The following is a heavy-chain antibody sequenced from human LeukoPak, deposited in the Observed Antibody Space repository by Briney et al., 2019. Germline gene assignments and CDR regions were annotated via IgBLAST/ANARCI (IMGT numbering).Heavy chain of an antibody. Sequence: GASVKVSCKASGGTFSSYAISWVRQAPGQGLEWMGGIIPIFGTANYAQKFQGRVTITTDESTSTAYMELSSLRSEDTAVYYCVRVRTEYYDFWSGYYDYWGQGTLVTVSS. CDR1: GGTFSSYA. CDR3: VRVRTEYYDFWSGYYDY. V-gene: IGHV1-69*05. CDR2: IIPIFGTA. D-gene: IGHD3-3*01. J-gene: IGHJ4*02.